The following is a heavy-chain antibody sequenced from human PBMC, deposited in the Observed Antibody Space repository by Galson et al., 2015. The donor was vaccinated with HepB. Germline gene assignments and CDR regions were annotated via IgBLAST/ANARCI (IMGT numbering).Heavy chain of an antibody. CDR1: GFTFSAYA. Sequence: SLRLSCAASGFTFSAYAMHWVRQAPGKGLEWVAVISYDATNKYYAGSVKGRFTISRDNSKNTLYLQMNSLRAEDTAVYYCAREIHGEIGFDYWGQGTLVTVSS. CDR3: AREIHGEIGFDY. D-gene: IGHD3-10*01. V-gene: IGHV3-30-3*01. CDR2: ISYDATNK. J-gene: IGHJ4*02.